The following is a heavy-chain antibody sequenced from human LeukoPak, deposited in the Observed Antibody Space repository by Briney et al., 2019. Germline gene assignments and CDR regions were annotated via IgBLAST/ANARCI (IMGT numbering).Heavy chain of an antibody. D-gene: IGHD4-23*01. CDR1: GFTFSSYG. V-gene: IGHV3-30*02. CDR2: IRYDGSNK. Sequence: GGSLRLSCAASGFTFSSYGMHWVRQAPGKGLEWVAFIRYDGSNKYYADSVKGRFTISRDNAKNSLYLQMNSLRAEDTAVYYCARDAHYGGNSDYWGQGTLVTVSS. J-gene: IGHJ4*02. CDR3: ARDAHYGGNSDY.